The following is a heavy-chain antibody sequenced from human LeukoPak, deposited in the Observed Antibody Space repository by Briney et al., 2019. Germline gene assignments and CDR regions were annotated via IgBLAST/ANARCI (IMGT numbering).Heavy chain of an antibody. D-gene: IGHD3-10*01. CDR3: ATWPGAWYGEDY. Sequence: PGGSLRLSCVASGFTFGTHAMSWVRQVPGKGLEWVSGISRGSITYYSDSVKGRFTISRDNSRATLFLQMNSLRAEDTAVYYCATWPGAWYGEDYWGQGTLVTVSS. J-gene: IGHJ4*02. CDR1: GFTFGTHA. CDR2: ISRGSIT. V-gene: IGHV3-23*01.